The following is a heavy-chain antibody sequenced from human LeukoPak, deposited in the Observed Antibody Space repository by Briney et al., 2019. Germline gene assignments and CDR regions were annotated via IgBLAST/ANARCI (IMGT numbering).Heavy chain of an antibody. D-gene: IGHD2-8*01. Sequence: PGGSLRLSCAASGFTFTSYAMSWVRQAPGKGLEWVSAISDSGGSTYYADSVKGRFTISRDNSKNTLYLQLSSLRAEDTALYYCANEEWYRFDYWGQGTLVTVPS. CDR3: ANEEWYRFDY. J-gene: IGHJ4*02. V-gene: IGHV3-23*01. CDR2: ISDSGGST. CDR1: GFTFTSYA.